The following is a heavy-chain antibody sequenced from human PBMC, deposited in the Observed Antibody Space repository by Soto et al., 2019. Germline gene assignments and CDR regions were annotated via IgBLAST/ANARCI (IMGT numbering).Heavy chain of an antibody. V-gene: IGHV3-74*01. D-gene: IGHD5-12*01. CDR3: ARDIRGYSGYDYFQVMDV. CDR1: GFTFSSYW. J-gene: IGHJ6*03. CDR2: INSDGSST. Sequence: EVQLVESGGGLVQPGGSLRLSCAASGFTFSSYWMHWVRQAPGKGLVWVSRINSDGSSTSYADSVKGRFTISRDNAKNTLYLQMNSLRAEDTAVYYCARDIRGYSGYDYFQVMDVWGKGTTVTVSS.